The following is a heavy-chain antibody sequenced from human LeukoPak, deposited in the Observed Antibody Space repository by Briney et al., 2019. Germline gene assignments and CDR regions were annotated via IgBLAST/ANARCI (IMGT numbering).Heavy chain of an antibody. J-gene: IGHJ4*02. CDR1: GFTFSSYG. CDR3: AKGGSSGWFDYFDY. Sequence: QPGRSLRLSRAAPGFTFSSYGINWVRQAPGKGLEWVAVISNDGSNKYYGDSVKGRFTISRDNSKNTLYLQMNSLRAEDTAVYYCAKGGSSGWFDYFDYWGQGTLVTVSS. CDR2: ISNDGSNK. D-gene: IGHD6-19*01. V-gene: IGHV3-30*18.